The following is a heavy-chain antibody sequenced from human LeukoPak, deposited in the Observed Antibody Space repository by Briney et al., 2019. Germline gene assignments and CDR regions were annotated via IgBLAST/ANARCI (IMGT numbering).Heavy chain of an antibody. J-gene: IGHJ4*02. CDR2: IYYSGST. V-gene: IGHV4-59*13. CDR1: GDSISRYY. D-gene: IGHD2-2*01. Sequence: SETLSLTCTASGDSISRYYWSWIRQPPGKGPEWIGYIYYSGSTNYNPSLKSRVTISIDTSKNQFSLRLTSVTAADTAVYYCARSLGAQLPPIHWGQGTLVTVSS. CDR3: ARSLGAQLPPIH.